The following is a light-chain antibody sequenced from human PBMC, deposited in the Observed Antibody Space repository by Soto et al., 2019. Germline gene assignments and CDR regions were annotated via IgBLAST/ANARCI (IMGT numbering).Light chain of an antibody. CDR3: QQYNNWPPYT. Sequence: EIVMTQSPATLSVSPGERATLSCRASQSVSSNLAWFQQKPGQPPRLLIYGASTRATGIPARFSGSGSGTDFTLTIRSLQSEDFAVYYCQQYNNWPPYTFGQGTKVDLK. CDR2: GAS. CDR1: QSVSSN. V-gene: IGKV3-15*01. J-gene: IGKJ2*01.